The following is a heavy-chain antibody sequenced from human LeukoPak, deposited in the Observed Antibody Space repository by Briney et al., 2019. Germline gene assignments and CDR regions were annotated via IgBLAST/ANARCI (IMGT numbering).Heavy chain of an antibody. CDR2: IIPIFGTA. D-gene: IGHD3-3*01. CDR1: GGTFSSYA. V-gene: IGHV1-69*13. J-gene: IGHJ3*02. CDR3: ARMYYDFWSGYFGLDDAFDI. Sequence: SVKVSCKASGGTFSSYAISLVRQAPGQGLEWMGGIIPIFGTANYAQKFQGRVTITADESTSTAYMELSSLRSEDTAVYYCARMYYDFWSGYFGLDDAFDIWGQGTMVTVSS.